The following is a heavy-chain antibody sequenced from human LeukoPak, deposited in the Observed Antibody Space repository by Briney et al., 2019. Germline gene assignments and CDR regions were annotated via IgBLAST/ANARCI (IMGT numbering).Heavy chain of an antibody. CDR3: AKHSGSYQTAFDY. V-gene: IGHV3-30*18. CDR2: ISYDGSNK. CDR1: RFTFSSYG. J-gene: IGHJ4*02. Sequence: QPGRSLRLSCAASRFTFSSYGMHWVRQAPGKGLEWVAVISYDGSNKYYADSVKGRFTISRDNSKNTLYLQMNSLRAEDTAVYYCAKHSGSYQTAFDYWGQGTLVTVSS. D-gene: IGHD1-26*01.